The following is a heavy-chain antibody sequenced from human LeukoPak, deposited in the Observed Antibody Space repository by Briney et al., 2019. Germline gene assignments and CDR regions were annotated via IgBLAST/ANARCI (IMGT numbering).Heavy chain of an antibody. D-gene: IGHD6-13*01. Sequence: GGSLRLSCVASGFTFSSYAMSWVRQAPGKGLEWVSAISGSGGSTYYADSVKGRFTISRDNSKNTLYLQMNSLRAEDTAVYYCAKFPSQQLVYFDYWGQGTLVTVSS. J-gene: IGHJ4*02. V-gene: IGHV3-23*01. CDR1: GFTFSSYA. CDR2: ISGSGGST. CDR3: AKFPSQQLVYFDY.